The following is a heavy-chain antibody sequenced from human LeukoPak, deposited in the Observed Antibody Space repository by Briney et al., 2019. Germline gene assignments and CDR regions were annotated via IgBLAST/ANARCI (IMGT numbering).Heavy chain of an antibody. CDR3: AKSPGYSYGSPFDY. J-gene: IGHJ4*02. D-gene: IGHD5-18*01. CDR2: ISGSGGST. V-gene: IGHV3-23*01. CDR1: GFAVSNNY. Sequence: GGSLRLSCTASGFAVSNNYMSWVRQAPGKGLEWVSAISGSGGSTYYADSVKGRFTISRDNFKKTLYLQMNSLRAEDAAVYYCAKSPGYSYGSPFDYWGQGTLVTVSS.